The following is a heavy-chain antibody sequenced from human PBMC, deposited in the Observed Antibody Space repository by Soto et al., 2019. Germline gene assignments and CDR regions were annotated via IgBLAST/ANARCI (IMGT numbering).Heavy chain of an antibody. D-gene: IGHD3-3*01. CDR3: ARDRGTIFGVVIDYYYYYGMDV. CDR2: INPSGGST. J-gene: IGHJ6*02. V-gene: IGHV1-46*01. Sequence: RGASVKVSCKASGYTFTSYYMHWVRQAPGQGLEWMGIINPSGGSTSYAQKFQGRVTMTRDTSTSTVYMELSSLRSEDTAVYYCARDRGTIFGVVIDYYYYYGMDVWGQGTTVTVSS. CDR1: GYTFTSYY.